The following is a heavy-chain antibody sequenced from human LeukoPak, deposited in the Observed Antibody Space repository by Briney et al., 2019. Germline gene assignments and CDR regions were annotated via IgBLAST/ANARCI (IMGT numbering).Heavy chain of an antibody. CDR3: ARRSQMATIDFDY. D-gene: IGHD5-24*01. Sequence: GESLKISCKSSEYSFTNYWIGWVRQMPGKGLEWMGIIYPGDSDTKYSPSFQGQVTISADKSISTAYLQWSSLKASDTAMYYCARRSQMATIDFDYWGQGTLVTVSS. CDR2: IYPGDSDT. CDR1: EYSFTNYW. J-gene: IGHJ4*02. V-gene: IGHV5-51*01.